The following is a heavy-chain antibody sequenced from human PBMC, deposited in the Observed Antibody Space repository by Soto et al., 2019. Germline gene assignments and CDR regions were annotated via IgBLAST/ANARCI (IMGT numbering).Heavy chain of an antibody. J-gene: IGHJ4*02. Sequence: QVQLEQSGAEVKQPGASVKVSCKASGYAFSSYGINWVRQAPGQGLEWMGWISAYNGNTHYAQKFQGRVTMTTDTSTRTAYMALRNLRSDDTAVYYCARDSGSYTGRNDYWGQGTLVTVSS. CDR1: GYAFSSYG. CDR3: ARDSGSYTGRNDY. D-gene: IGHD1-26*01. V-gene: IGHV1-18*01. CDR2: ISAYNGNT.